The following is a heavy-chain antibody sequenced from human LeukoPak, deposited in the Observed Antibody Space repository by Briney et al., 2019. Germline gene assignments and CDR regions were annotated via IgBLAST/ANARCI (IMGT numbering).Heavy chain of an antibody. D-gene: IGHD3-22*01. CDR1: GGTFSSSSFY. J-gene: IGHJ3*02. CDR3: AREDVYYYDSSGYSNFDI. CDR2: IYYSGTT. V-gene: IGHV4-39*07. Sequence: SETLSLTCTVSGGTFSSSSFYWGWIRQPPGKGLEWIGNIYYSGTTYYNPSLKSRVTISLDTSKNQFSLRLTSVTAADTAVYYCAREDVYYYDSSGYSNFDIWGQGTMVTVSS.